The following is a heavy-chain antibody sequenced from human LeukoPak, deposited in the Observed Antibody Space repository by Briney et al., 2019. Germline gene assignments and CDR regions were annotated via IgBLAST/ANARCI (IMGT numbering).Heavy chain of an antibody. CDR2: ISVYKGNT. V-gene: IGHV1-18*01. CDR1: GYTFTSYG. CDR3: GRSMDSSTSRLIEY. D-gene: IGHD6-6*01. J-gene: IGHJ4*02. Sequence: GASVKVSYKASGYTFTSYGISWVRQAPGQGLEWMGWISVYKGNTNYAQKLQGRVTMTTDTSTSTVYMELRSLRSDDTAVYYCGRSMDSSTSRLIEYWGQGTLVTVSS.